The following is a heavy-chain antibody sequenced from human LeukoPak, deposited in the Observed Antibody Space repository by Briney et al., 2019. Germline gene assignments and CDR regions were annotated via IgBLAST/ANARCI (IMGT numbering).Heavy chain of an antibody. CDR2: ISYDGSNK. CDR3: AKVRRVPAATYFDY. J-gene: IGHJ4*02. D-gene: IGHD2-2*01. V-gene: IGHV3-30-3*01. Sequence: GRSLRLSCAASGFTFSSYAMHWVRQAPGKGLEWVAVISYDGSNKYYADSVKGRFTISRDNSKNTLYLQMNSLRAEDTAVYYCAKVRRVPAATYFDYWGQGTLVTVSS. CDR1: GFTFSSYA.